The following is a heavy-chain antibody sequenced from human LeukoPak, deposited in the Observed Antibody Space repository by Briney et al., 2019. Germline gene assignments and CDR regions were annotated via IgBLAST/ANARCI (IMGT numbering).Heavy chain of an antibody. D-gene: IGHD4-23*01. Sequence: GGSLRLSCAASGFTFSIYAMSWVRQAPGKGLEWVSVISGSGGSTYYADSVKGRFTISRDNSKNTLYLQMNSLRAEDTAVYFCARDQRNGGNSDYWGQGTLVTVSS. V-gene: IGHV3-23*01. CDR1: GFTFSIYA. CDR3: ARDQRNGGNSDY. CDR2: ISGSGGST. J-gene: IGHJ4*02.